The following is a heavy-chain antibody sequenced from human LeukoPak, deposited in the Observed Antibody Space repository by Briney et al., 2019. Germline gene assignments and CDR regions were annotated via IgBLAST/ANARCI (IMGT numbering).Heavy chain of an antibody. V-gene: IGHV4-4*02. CDR2: IYHSGST. J-gene: IGHJ4*02. CDR1: GGSISSSNW. Sequence: SGTLSLTCAVSGGSISSSNWWNWVRQPPGKGLQWIGEIYHSGSTNYNPSLKSRVTISVDKSKNQFSLKLSSVTAADTAVYYCARAGGYYDSSGYYNWGQGTLVTVSS. CDR3: ARAGGYYDSSGYYN. D-gene: IGHD3-22*01.